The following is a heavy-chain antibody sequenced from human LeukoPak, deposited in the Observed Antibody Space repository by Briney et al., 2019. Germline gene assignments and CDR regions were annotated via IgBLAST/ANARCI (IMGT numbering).Heavy chain of an antibody. CDR2: ISGNAGSI. J-gene: IGHJ3*02. Sequence: GGSLRLSCAASGFTFSNYAMSWVRQAPGKGLEWVSVISGNAGSIYYADSVKGRFTISRDNSMHTLSLQMNSLRAEDTAVYYCAKDFVVVPAAGDAFHIWGQGTMVTVSS. CDR3: AKDFVVVPAAGDAFHI. CDR1: GFTFSNYA. D-gene: IGHD2-2*01. V-gene: IGHV3-23*01.